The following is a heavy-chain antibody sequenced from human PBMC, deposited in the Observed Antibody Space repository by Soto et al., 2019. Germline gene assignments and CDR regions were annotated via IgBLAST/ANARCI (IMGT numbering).Heavy chain of an antibody. D-gene: IGHD3-3*01. J-gene: IGHJ6*02. CDR1: GGSFSGYY. CDR3: ARGDYDFWSGYSARVYGMDF. CDR2: INHSGST. Sequence: PETLSLTCAVYGGSFSGYYWSWIRQPPGKGLEWIGEINHSGSTNYNPSLKSRVTISVDTSKNQFSLKLSSVTAADTAVYYCARGDYDFWSGYSARVYGMDFWGQGSTVTVS. V-gene: IGHV4-34*01.